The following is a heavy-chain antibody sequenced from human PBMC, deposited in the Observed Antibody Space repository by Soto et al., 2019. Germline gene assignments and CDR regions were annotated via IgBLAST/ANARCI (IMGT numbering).Heavy chain of an antibody. CDR1: GYTFTSYG. CDR3: ARQRYYDSSGCFDY. CDR2: ISAYNGNT. D-gene: IGHD3-22*01. Sequence: QVQLVQSGAEVKKPGASVKVSCKASGYTFTSYGISWVRQAPGQGLEWMGWISAYNGNTNYAQKLQGKVTMNTDTYTRTAYMELRSLRSDDTAVYYCARQRYYDSSGCFDYWGQGTLVTVSS. V-gene: IGHV1-18*01. J-gene: IGHJ4*02.